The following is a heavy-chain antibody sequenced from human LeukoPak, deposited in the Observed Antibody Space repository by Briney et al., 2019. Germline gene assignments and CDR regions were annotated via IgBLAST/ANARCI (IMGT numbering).Heavy chain of an antibody. CDR2: LNPDGDGM. Sequence: PGGSLRLSCTASGFTFCRSWMNWIRQAPGKGLEWVANLNPDGDGMRFVDSVKGRFTMSRDNAQSSLHLQMNSLRVEDTAFYYCAAWTDRGYSYWGQGVLVTVSS. CDR3: AAWTDRGYSY. J-gene: IGHJ4*02. D-gene: IGHD5-12*01. CDR1: GFTFCRSW. V-gene: IGHV3-7*01.